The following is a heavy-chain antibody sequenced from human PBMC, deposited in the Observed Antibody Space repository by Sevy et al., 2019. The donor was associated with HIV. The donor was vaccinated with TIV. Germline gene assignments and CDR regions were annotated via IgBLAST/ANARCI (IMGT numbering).Heavy chain of an antibody. D-gene: IGHD1-26*01. CDR1: GFTFSNYG. Sequence: GGSLRLSCAATGFTFSNYGMHWVRQAPGKGLEWVAVILFDGSKTYYADSVKGRFTISRYNSKNTLYLQMNSLRAEDTAVYYCAKPPPLEMWELLNWGLGTLVTVSS. J-gene: IGHJ4*02. V-gene: IGHV3-30*18. CDR2: ILFDGSKT. CDR3: AKPPPLEMWELLN.